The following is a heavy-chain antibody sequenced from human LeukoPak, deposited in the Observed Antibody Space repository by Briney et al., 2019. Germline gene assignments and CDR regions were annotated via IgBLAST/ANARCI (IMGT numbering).Heavy chain of an antibody. D-gene: IGHD1-14*01. CDR3: ADNGGALGAFDI. V-gene: IGHV1-69*04. Sequence: SVKVSCKASGGTISSYAISWVRQAPGQGLEWMGRIIPILGIANYAQKFQGRVTITADKSTSTAYMELSSLRSEDTAVYYCADNGGALGAFDIWGQGTMVTVSS. J-gene: IGHJ3*02. CDR1: GGTISSYA. CDR2: IIPILGIA.